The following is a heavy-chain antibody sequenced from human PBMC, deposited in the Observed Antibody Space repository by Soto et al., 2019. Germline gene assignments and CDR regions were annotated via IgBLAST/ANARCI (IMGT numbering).Heavy chain of an antibody. J-gene: IGHJ4*02. D-gene: IGHD2-15*01. CDR1: GFTFSSYS. CDR2: ISSSSSTI. Sequence: EVQLVESGGGLVQPGGSLRLSCAASGFTFSSYSMNWVRQAPGKGLEWVSYISSSSSTIYYADSVKGRFTISRDNAKNSLYLQMNSLRAEDTAVYYCAREAVVVAAPRLGFDYWGQGTLVTVSS. V-gene: IGHV3-48*01. CDR3: AREAVVVAAPRLGFDY.